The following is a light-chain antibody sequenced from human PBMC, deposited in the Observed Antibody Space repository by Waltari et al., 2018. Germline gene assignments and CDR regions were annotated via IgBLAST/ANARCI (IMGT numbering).Light chain of an antibody. CDR3: QQRSNWIT. CDR1: QSVSSY. J-gene: IGKJ5*01. CDR2: DAS. Sequence: IVLTQSPATLSLSPGERATLPCRASQSVSSYLAWYQQQPGQAPRLLIYDASSRATGIPARFSGSGSGTDFTLTISTLEPEDFAVYYCQQRSNWITFGQGTRLEIK. V-gene: IGKV3-11*01.